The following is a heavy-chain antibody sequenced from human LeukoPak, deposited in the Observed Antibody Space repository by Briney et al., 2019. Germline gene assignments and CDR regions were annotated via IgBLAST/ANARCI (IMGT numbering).Heavy chain of an antibody. CDR2: IKQDGSEK. Sequence: GGSLRLSCAASGFSFSSYWMRWVRQAPGKGVEWVSNIKQDGSEKDYVDSVQGQFTISRDNAKNSLYLQMNSLRAEDTAVYYCARDQDRMDVWGQGTLVTVSS. CDR3: ARDQDRMDV. CDR1: GFSFSSYW. D-gene: IGHD2-8*01. V-gene: IGHV3-7*05. J-gene: IGHJ4*02.